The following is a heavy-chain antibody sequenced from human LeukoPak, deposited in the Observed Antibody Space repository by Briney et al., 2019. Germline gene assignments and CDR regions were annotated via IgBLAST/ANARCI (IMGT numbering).Heavy chain of an antibody. D-gene: IGHD3-22*01. CDR2: INHSGST. CDR1: GGSFSGYY. CDR3: ARAYYYDSSGQDPNAFDI. J-gene: IGHJ3*02. Sequence: PSETLSLTCAVYGGSFSGYYWSWIRQPPGKGLEWIGEINHSGSTNYNPSLKSRVTISVDTSKNQSSLKLSSVTAADTAVYYCARAYYYDSSGQDPNAFDIWGQGTMVTVSS. V-gene: IGHV4-34*01.